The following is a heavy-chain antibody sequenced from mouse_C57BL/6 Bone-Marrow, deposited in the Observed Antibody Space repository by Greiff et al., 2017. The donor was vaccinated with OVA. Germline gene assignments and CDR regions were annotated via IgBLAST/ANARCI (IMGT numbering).Heavy chain of an antibody. CDR1: GYTFTSYW. J-gene: IGHJ1*03. Sequence: QVQLQQPGAELVKPGASVKMSCKASGYTFTSYWITWVKQRPGQGLEWIGDIYPGSGSTNYNEKFKSKATLTVDTSSSTAYMQRSSLTSEDSAVYYCGSYYSNYGDWYFDVWGTGTTVTVSS. CDR3: GSYYSNYGDWYFDV. V-gene: IGHV1-55*01. D-gene: IGHD2-5*01. CDR2: IYPGSGST.